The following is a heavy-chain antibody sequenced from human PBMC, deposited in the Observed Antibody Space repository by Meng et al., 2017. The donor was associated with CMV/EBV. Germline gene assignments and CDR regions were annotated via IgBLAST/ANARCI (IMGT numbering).Heavy chain of an antibody. CDR3: AKHKAVTTLEFYFDS. J-gene: IGHJ4*02. CDR1: GFTFSSYV. CDR2: ITATSGST. D-gene: IGHD2/OR15-2a*01. V-gene: IGHV3-23*01. Sequence: GFTFSSYVMSWVRQAPGKGLEWVSTITATSGSTYYADSVKGRFTVSRDNSKSTLYLQMISLRAEDTAVYYCAKHKAVTTLEFYFDSWGQGTLVTVSS.